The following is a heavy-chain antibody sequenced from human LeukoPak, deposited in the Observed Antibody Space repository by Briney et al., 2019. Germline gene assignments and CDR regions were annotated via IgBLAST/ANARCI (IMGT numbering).Heavy chain of an antibody. CDR3: ARHYYGSGSYYPYYYMDV. D-gene: IGHD3-10*01. V-gene: IGHV1-8*01. J-gene: IGHJ6*03. Sequence: GASVKVSCKASGYTFTSYDINWVRQATGQGLEWMGWMNPNSGNTGYAQKFQGRVTMTRNTSISTAYMELSSLRSEDTAVYYCARHYYGSGSYYPYYYMDVWGKGTTVTISS. CDR1: GYTFTSYD. CDR2: MNPNSGNT.